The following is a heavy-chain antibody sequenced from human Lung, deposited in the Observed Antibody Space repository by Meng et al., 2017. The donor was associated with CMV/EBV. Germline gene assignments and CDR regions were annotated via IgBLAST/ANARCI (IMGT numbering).Heavy chain of an antibody. Sequence: SXTXSLXCAVYGGSFSGYYWSWIRQPPGKGLEWIGEINHSGSTNYNPSLKSRVTISVDTSKNQFSLKLSSVTAADTAVYYCARAWYYDFLAEKGNNWFDPWXQGTLVTVSS. V-gene: IGHV4-34*01. CDR2: INHSGST. D-gene: IGHD3-3*01. CDR3: ARAWYYDFLAEKGNNWFDP. CDR1: GGSFSGYY. J-gene: IGHJ5*02.